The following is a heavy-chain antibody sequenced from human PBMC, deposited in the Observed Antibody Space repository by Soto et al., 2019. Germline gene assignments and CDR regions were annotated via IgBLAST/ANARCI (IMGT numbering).Heavy chain of an antibody. D-gene: IGHD2-15*01. CDR1: GGTFSSYA. CDR3: ARVLVAYYYYGMDV. Sequence: GASVKVSCKASGGTFSSYAISWVRQAPGQGLEWMGGIIPIFGTANYAQKFQGRVTITADESTSTAYMELSSLRSEDTAVYYCARVLVAYYYYGMDVWGQGTTVTGSS. V-gene: IGHV1-69*13. CDR2: IIPIFGTA. J-gene: IGHJ6*02.